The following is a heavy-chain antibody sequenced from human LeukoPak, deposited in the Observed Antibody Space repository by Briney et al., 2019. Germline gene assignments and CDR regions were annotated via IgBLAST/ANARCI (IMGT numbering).Heavy chain of an antibody. J-gene: IGHJ4*02. CDR2: ISYDGSNE. Sequence: PGGSLRLSCAASGFTFSTYGMHWVRQAPGKGLEWVAVISYDGSNEYYADSVKGRFTISRDNSKNTLYLQMSSLRAEDTAVYYCARAGSRDGYNPDYWGQGTLVTVSS. V-gene: IGHV3-30*03. CDR1: GFTFSTYG. CDR3: ARAGSRDGYNPDY. D-gene: IGHD5-24*01.